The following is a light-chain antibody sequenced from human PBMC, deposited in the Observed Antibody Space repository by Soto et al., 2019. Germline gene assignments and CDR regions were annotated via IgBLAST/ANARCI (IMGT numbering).Light chain of an antibody. Sequence: EIVLTQSPGTLSLSPGERATLSCRASQSVSSSYLAWYQQKPGQAPRLLIYGASSRATGIPDRFSGSGSGADFTLTISRLAPEDFAVYYCHQYDSSPHTFGGGTKVEIK. V-gene: IGKV3-20*01. CDR1: QSVSSSY. CDR3: HQYDSSPHT. CDR2: GAS. J-gene: IGKJ4*01.